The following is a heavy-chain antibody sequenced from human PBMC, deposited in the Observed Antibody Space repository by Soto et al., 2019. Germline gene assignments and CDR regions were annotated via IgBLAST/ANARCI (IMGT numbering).Heavy chain of an antibody. CDR2: IKSKTDGGTT. D-gene: IGHD5-18*01. V-gene: IGHV3-15*01. Sequence: GGSVRLSCAASGFTFSNAWMSWVRQAPGKGLEWVGRIKSKTDGGTTDYAAPVKGRFTISRDDSKNTLYLQMNSLKTEDTAVYYCTTTSRGAMAYYHYSYGMDVWGQGTTVTVSS. CDR3: TTTSRGAMAYYHYSYGMDV. CDR1: GFTFSNAW. J-gene: IGHJ6*02.